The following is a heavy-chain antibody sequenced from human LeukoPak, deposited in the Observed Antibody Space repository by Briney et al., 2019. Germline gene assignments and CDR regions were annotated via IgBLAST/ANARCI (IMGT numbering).Heavy chain of an antibody. J-gene: IGHJ4*02. CDR2: VTGDGITT. V-gene: IGHV3-23*01. CDR3: AKDSPLVAAADGWSGNSFDH. D-gene: IGHD6-19*01. CDR1: GFAFRYFA. Sequence: GGSLRLSCAASGFAFRYFAMSWVPQAPGKGLEWVSTVTGDGITTYYAYSVRGRFTISRDNSNNTVYLHLNSLRADDAAVYYCAKDSPLVAAADGWSGNSFDHSGQGTLVTFFS.